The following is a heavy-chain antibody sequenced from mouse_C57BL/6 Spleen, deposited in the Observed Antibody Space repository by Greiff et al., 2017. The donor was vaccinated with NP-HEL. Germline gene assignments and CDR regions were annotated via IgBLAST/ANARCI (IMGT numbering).Heavy chain of an antibody. Sequence: EVQLVESGGDLVKPGGSLKLSCAASGFTFSSYGMSWVRQTPDKRLEWVATISSGGSYTYYPDSVKGRFTISRDNAKNTLYLQMSSLKSEDTAMYYCAREGLRRGFAYWGQRTLVTVSA. CDR1: GFTFSSYG. D-gene: IGHD2-4*01. V-gene: IGHV5-6*01. CDR2: ISSGGSYT. CDR3: AREGLRRGFAY. J-gene: IGHJ3*01.